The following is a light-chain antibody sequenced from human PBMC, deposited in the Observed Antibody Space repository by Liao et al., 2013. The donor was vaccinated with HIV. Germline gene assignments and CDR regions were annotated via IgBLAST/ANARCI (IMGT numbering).Light chain of an antibody. Sequence: SYELTQPPSVSVSPGQTARITCSGDALPKQYAYWYQQKPGQAPVLVIYKDSERPSGIPERFCGSNSGNTATLTISRVEAGDEADYYCQVWDSSSDHWVFGGGTKLTAL. CDR1: ALPKQY. CDR3: QVWDSSSDHWV. V-gene: IGLV3-25*02. J-gene: IGLJ3*02. CDR2: KDS.